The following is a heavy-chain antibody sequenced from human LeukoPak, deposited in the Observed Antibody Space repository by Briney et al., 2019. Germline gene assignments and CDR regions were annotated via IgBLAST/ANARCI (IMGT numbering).Heavy chain of an antibody. CDR1: GFTFSVYW. D-gene: IGHD1-26*01. Sequence: GGSLRLSCAASGFTFSVYWVTWVRQAPGKGLEWVANINQDGSDKYYVDSVKGRFTISRDNAKNSLYLQMNSLRAEDTAVYYCARVSGTYGGAFDIWGQGTMVTVSS. CDR3: ARVSGTYGGAFDI. V-gene: IGHV3-7*01. J-gene: IGHJ3*02. CDR2: INQDGSDK.